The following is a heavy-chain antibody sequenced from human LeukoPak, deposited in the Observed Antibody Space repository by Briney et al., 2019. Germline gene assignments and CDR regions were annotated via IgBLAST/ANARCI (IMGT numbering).Heavy chain of an antibody. CDR2: INHSGST. D-gene: IGHD5-24*01. CDR3: ARGGYNLYYFDY. Sequence: PSETLSLICAVYGGSFSGYYWSWIRQPPGKGLEWIGEINHSGSTNYNPSLKSRVTISVDTSKNQFSLKLSSVTAADTAVYYCARGGYNLYYFDYWGQGTLVTVSS. V-gene: IGHV4-34*01. CDR1: GGSFSGYY. J-gene: IGHJ4*02.